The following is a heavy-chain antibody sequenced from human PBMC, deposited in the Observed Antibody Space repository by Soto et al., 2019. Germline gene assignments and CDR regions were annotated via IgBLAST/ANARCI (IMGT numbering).Heavy chain of an antibody. CDR3: ARITGSGPNAFDI. Sequence: SETLSLTCTVSGGSISSYYWSWIRQPPGKGLEWIGYIYYSGSTNYNPSIKSRVTISVDTSKNQFSLKLSSVTAADTAVYYCARITGSGPNAFDIWGQWTMVTVS. CDR2: IYYSGST. CDR1: GGSISSYY. J-gene: IGHJ3*02. V-gene: IGHV4-59*01. D-gene: IGHD3-10*01.